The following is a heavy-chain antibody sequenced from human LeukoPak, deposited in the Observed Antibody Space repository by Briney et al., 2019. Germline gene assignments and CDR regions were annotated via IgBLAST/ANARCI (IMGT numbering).Heavy chain of an antibody. CDR3: ARSVGGYYGSGTGYYFDY. CDR2: IFYSGYT. V-gene: IGHV4-39*01. CDR1: GGSIRTTSSY. J-gene: IGHJ4*02. D-gene: IGHD3-10*01. Sequence: KSSETLSLTCTVSGGSIRTTSSYWGWIRQPPGKGLEWIGSIFYSGYTYSNSSLESRVTMSVDTSKNQFSLKLNSVTAADTAVYYCARSVGGYYGSGTGYYFDYWGQGTLVTVSS.